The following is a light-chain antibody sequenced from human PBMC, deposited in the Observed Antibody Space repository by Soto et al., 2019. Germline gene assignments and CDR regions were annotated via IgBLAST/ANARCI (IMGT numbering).Light chain of an antibody. Sequence: DIQLTQSPSFLSASVGDRVTITCRASQGISSDLAWYQQNPGKAPKLLIYAASTLQNGVPSTFSGSGSGTEFTLTISSLQPEDFGTYYRQQFKSYPITFGQGTKVDIK. CDR1: QGISSD. J-gene: IGKJ1*01. CDR2: AAS. CDR3: QQFKSYPIT. V-gene: IGKV1-9*01.